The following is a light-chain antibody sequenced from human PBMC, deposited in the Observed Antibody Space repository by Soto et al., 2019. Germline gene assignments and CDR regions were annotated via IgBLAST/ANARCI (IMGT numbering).Light chain of an antibody. Sequence: DIQMTQSPSSLSASVGDRVTITCRASQSIYSSLNWYHQKPGKAPKLLIYAASNLQSGVPSRFSGSGSGTDFTLSISSLQPEDFATYYCQQSYRAPYSFGQGTNLEI. CDR3: QQSYRAPYS. CDR2: AAS. CDR1: QSIYSS. V-gene: IGKV1-39*01. J-gene: IGKJ2*01.